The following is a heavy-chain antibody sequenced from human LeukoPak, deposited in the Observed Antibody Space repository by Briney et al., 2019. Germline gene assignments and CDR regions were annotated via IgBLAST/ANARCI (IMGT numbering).Heavy chain of an antibody. CDR1: GFTFSSYW. J-gene: IGHJ4*02. D-gene: IGHD6-13*01. CDR3: AKVNNIAAAGTFHY. V-gene: IGHV3-23*01. CDR2: ISGSGAGA. Sequence: GGSLRLSCAASGFTFSSYWMSWVRQAPGKGLEWVSAISGSGAGAYYADSVKGRFTISRDNSKNTLYLQINSLRAEDTAVYYCAKVNNIAAAGTFHYWGQGTLVTVSS.